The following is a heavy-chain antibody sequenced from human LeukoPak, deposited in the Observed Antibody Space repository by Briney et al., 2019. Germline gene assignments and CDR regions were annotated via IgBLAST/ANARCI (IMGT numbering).Heavy chain of an antibody. CDR1: GGSISSGSYY. CDR2: IYYSGST. Sequence: SETLSLTCTVSGGSISSGSYYWSWIRQPPGKGLEWIGYIYYSGSTNYNPSLKSRVTISVDTSKNQFSLKLSSVTAADTAVYYCARGRVIRMAPLVFDYWAREPWSPSPQ. V-gene: IGHV4-61*01. J-gene: IGHJ4*02. CDR3: ARGRVIRMAPLVFDY. D-gene: IGHD2-8*01.